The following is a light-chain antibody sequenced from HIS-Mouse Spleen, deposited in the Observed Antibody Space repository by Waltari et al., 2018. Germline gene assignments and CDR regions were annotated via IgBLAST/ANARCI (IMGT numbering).Light chain of an antibody. V-gene: IGLV3-21*03. CDR1: NIGSKS. J-gene: IGLJ2*01. CDR3: QVWDSSSDHVV. CDR2: DDS. Sequence: SYVLTQPPSVSVAPGKTARIPCGGNNIGSKSVHWCQQKPGQAPVLVVYDDSDRPSGIPARFSGSNSGDTATRTISRVEAGDEADYYCQVWDSSSDHVVFGGGTKLTVL.